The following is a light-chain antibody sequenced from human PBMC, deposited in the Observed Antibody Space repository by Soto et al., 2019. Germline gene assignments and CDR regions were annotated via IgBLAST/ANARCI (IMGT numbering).Light chain of an antibody. CDR2: AAS. CDR3: QQSYSYPRT. Sequence: DIQMTQSPSSLSASVGDRVTITCRASQSISSYLNWYQQKPGKAPKLLIYAASSLQSGVPSRFSGSGSGTDFTLTLHHPQPEDFATYYCQQSYSYPRTFGQGTKVEIK. V-gene: IGKV1-39*01. J-gene: IGKJ1*01. CDR1: QSISSY.